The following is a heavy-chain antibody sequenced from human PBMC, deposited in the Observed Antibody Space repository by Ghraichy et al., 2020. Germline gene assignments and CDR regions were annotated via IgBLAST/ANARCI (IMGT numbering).Heavy chain of an antibody. Sequence: GSLRLSCAASGFTFSSYGMSWVRQAPGKGLEWVSAISGSGGSTYYADSVKGRFTISRDNSKKPLYLQMNSLRAEDTAVYYCAKVDVPSGSYFDYWGQGTLVTVSS. D-gene: IGHD1-26*01. CDR3: AKVDVPSGSYFDY. V-gene: IGHV3-23*01. CDR1: GFTFSSYG. J-gene: IGHJ4*02. CDR2: ISGSGGST.